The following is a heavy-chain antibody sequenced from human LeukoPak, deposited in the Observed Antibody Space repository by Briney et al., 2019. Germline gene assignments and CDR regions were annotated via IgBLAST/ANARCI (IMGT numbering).Heavy chain of an antibody. CDR2: IYYSGST. Sequence: PSETLSLTCTVSGGSISSYYWSWIRQPPGKGLEWIGYIYYSGSTYYNPSLKSRVTISVDTSKNQFSLKLSSVTAADTAVYYCARDLGNYYDFWSGHAFDIWGQGTMVTVSS. CDR1: GGSISSYY. CDR3: ARDLGNYYDFWSGHAFDI. D-gene: IGHD3-3*01. J-gene: IGHJ3*02. V-gene: IGHV4-59*01.